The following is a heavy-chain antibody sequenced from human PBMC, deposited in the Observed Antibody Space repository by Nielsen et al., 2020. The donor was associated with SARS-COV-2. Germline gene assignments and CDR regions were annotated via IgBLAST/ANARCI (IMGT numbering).Heavy chain of an antibody. V-gene: IGHV3-11*05. CDR2: ISSSSSYT. D-gene: IGHD1-14*01. CDR3: ARDPGLTGWFDP. CDR1: GFTFSDYY. Sequence: GESLKISCAASGFTFSDYYMSWIRQAPGKGLEWVSYISSSSSYTNYADSVKGRFTISRDNAKNSLYLQMNSLRAEDMAVYYCARDPGLTGWFDPWGQGTLVTVSS. J-gene: IGHJ5*02.